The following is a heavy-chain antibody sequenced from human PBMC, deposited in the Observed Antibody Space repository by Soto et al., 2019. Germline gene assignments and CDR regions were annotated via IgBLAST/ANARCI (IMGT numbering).Heavy chain of an antibody. Sequence: GGSLRLSCAASGFTFSSYAMHWVRQAPGKGLEWVAVISYDGSNKYYADSVKGRFTISRDNSKNTLYLQMNSLRAEDTAVYYCARIPTTKDYYDSSGYYSEYYWGQGTLVTVSS. D-gene: IGHD3-22*01. CDR1: GFTFSSYA. J-gene: IGHJ4*02. CDR2: ISYDGSNK. V-gene: IGHV3-30-3*01. CDR3: ARIPTTKDYYDSSGYYSEYY.